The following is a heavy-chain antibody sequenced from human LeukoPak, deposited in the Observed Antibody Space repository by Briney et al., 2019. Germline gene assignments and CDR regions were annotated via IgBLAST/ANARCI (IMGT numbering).Heavy chain of an antibody. Sequence: PSETLSLTCTVSGGSISSSSYYWGWIRQPPGKGLEWIGSIYYSGSTYYNPSLKSRVTISVDTSKNQFSLKLSSVTAADTAVYYCARQVSGWWYYYYGMDVWGQGTTVTVSS. CDR1: GGSISSSSYY. CDR3: ARQVSGWWYYYYGMDV. J-gene: IGHJ6*02. D-gene: IGHD6-19*01. CDR2: IYYSGST. V-gene: IGHV4-39*01.